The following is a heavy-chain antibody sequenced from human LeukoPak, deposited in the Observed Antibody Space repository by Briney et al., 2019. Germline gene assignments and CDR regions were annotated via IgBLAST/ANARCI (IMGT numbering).Heavy chain of an antibody. CDR3: ARETQTCSSSSMSVY. Sequence: SVKVSCKASGGTFSSYAISWVRQAPGQGLEWMGGIIPIFGTANYAQKFQGRVTITADESTSTAYMELSSLRSEDTAVYYCARETQTCSSSSMSVYWGQGTLVTVSS. D-gene: IGHD6-6*01. CDR1: GGTFSSYA. CDR2: IIPIFGTA. J-gene: IGHJ4*02. V-gene: IGHV1-69*01.